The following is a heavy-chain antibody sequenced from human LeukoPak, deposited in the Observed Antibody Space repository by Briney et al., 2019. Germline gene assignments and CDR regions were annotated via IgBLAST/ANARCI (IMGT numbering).Heavy chain of an antibody. D-gene: IGHD5-18*01. CDR3: ARGRWIQLWFHYYYYMDV. J-gene: IGHJ6*03. Sequence: ASVKVSCKASGYTFTSYYMHWVRQAPGQGLECMGIINPSDGSTSYAQKFQGRVTMTRDTSTSTVYMELSSLRSEDTAVYYCARGRWIQLWFHYYYYMDVSGKGTTVTISS. CDR2: INPSDGST. CDR1: GYTFTSYY. V-gene: IGHV1-46*01.